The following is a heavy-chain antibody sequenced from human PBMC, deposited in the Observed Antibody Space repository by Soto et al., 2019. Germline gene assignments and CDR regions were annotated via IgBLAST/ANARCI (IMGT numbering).Heavy chain of an antibody. D-gene: IGHD6-13*01. CDR3: ARAPALAAAGTRWFDP. J-gene: IGHJ5*02. Sequence: SETLSLTCTVSGGSISSYYWSWIRQPPGKGLEWIGYIYYSGSTNYNPSLKSRVTISVDTSKNQFSLKLSSVTAADTAVYYCARAPALAAAGTRWFDPWGQGTLVTVSS. V-gene: IGHV4-59*12. CDR1: GGSISSYY. CDR2: IYYSGST.